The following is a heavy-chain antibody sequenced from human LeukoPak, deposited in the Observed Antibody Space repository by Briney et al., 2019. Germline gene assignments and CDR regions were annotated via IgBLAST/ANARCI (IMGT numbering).Heavy chain of an antibody. J-gene: IGHJ2*01. D-gene: IGHD5-12*01. CDR2: ISDIGGST. CDR1: GFTFSSYA. Sequence: GGSLRLSCAASGFTFSSYAMSWVRQAPGKGLEWVSGISDIGGSTYYADSLEGRFTISRDNSKNTLYLQMNSLRVEDTAVYYCAKDSGVATIIYWYFDLWDRGTLVTVSS. V-gene: IGHV3-23*01. CDR3: AKDSGVATIIYWYFDL.